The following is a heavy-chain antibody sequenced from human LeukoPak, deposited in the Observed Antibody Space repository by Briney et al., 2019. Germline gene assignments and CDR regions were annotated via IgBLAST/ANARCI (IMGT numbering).Heavy chain of an antibody. CDR2: ISYTGST. CDR3: ARLLSLGFDY. Sequence: SETLSLTCTVSGGYISSYYWSWIRQPPGKGLEWIGYISYTGSTNYNPSLKSRVTISVDTSKNQFSLKLSSVTAADTAVYYCARLLSLGFDYWGQGTLVTVSS. V-gene: IGHV4-59*01. D-gene: IGHD2/OR15-2a*01. CDR1: GGYISSYY. J-gene: IGHJ4*02.